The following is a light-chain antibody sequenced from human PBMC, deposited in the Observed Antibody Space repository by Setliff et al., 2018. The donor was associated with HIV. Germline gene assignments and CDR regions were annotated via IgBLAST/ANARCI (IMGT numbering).Light chain of an antibody. CDR1: SGNIASNY. J-gene: IGLJ2*01. V-gene: IGLV6-57*01. CDR3: QSYDSSNQV. Sequence: NFMLTQPHSVSESPGTTVTIACTRSSGNIASNYVQWYQQRPGSSPTTVIYEDDQRPSGVPDRFSGSIDSSSNSASLTISGLKTEDEADYYCQSYDSSNQVFGGGTKVTVL. CDR2: EDD.